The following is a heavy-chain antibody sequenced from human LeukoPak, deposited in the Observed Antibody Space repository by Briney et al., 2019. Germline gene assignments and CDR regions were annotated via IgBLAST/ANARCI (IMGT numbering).Heavy chain of an antibody. D-gene: IGHD5-24*01. CDR1: GFTFSSYG. J-gene: IGHJ4*02. V-gene: IGHV3-30*03. Sequence: GGSLRLSCAASGFTFSSYGMHWVRQAPGKGLEWVAVITYDGSNKYYADSVKGRFTISRGNSKNTLYLQMNSLRAEDTAVYYCARDPGDGYTYYFDYWGQGTLVTVSS. CDR3: ARDPGDGYTYYFDY. CDR2: ITYDGSNK.